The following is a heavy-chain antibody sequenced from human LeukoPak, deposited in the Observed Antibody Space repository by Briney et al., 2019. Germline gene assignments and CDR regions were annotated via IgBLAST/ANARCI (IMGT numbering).Heavy chain of an antibody. D-gene: IGHD3-22*01. J-gene: IGHJ4*02. CDR2: MNPNSGNT. Sequence: ASVKVSCKASGYTFTSYDINWVRQATGQGLEWMGWMNPNSGNTGYAQKFQGRVTMTRNTSISTAYMELSSLRSEDTAVYYCARSAYDSSGYYLYYFDYWGQGTLVTVSS. V-gene: IGHV1-8*01. CDR3: ARSAYDSSGYYLYYFDY. CDR1: GYTFTSYD.